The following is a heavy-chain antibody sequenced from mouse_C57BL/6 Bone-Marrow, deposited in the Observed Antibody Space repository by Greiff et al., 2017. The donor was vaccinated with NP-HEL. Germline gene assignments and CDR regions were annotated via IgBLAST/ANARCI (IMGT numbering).Heavy chain of an antibody. V-gene: IGHV1-15*01. CDR3: TRSRSYYGSVLFDY. J-gene: IGHJ2*01. Sequence: VQLQQSGAELVRPGASVTLSCKASGYTFTDYEMHWVKQTPVHGLEWIGAIDPETGGTAYNQKFKGKAILTADKSSSNAYMELRSLTSEDSAVCYCTRSRSYYGSVLFDYWGQGTTLTGSS. CDR1: GYTFTDYE. CDR2: IDPETGGT. D-gene: IGHD1-1*01.